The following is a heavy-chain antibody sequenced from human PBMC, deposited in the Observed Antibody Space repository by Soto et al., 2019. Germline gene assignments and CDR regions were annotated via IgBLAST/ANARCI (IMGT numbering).Heavy chain of an antibody. CDR1: GYTFTSYY. J-gene: IGHJ5*02. D-gene: IGHD3-9*01. V-gene: IGHV1-46*01. CDR3: ARDGALDYDILTGYSRFDP. CDR2: INPSGGST. Sequence: GASVKVSCKASGYTFTSYYMHWVRQAPGQGLEWMGIINPSGGSTSYAQKFQGRVTMTRDTSTSTVYMELSSLRSEDTAVYYCARDGALDYDILTGYSRFDPWGQGTLVTVSS.